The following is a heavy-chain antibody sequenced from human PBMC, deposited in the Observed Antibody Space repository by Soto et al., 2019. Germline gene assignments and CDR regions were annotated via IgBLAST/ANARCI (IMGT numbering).Heavy chain of an antibody. CDR1: GGTFSSYA. J-gene: IGHJ6*02. Sequence: QVQLVQSGAEVKKPGSSVKVSCKASGGTFSSYAISWVRQAPGQGLEWMGGIIPIFGTANYAQKLQGRVTITADESTSTAYMELSSLRSEDTAVYYCARALKQLAYYYYYGMDVWGQGTTVTVSS. V-gene: IGHV1-69*01. D-gene: IGHD6-13*01. CDR2: IIPIFGTA. CDR3: ARALKQLAYYYYYGMDV.